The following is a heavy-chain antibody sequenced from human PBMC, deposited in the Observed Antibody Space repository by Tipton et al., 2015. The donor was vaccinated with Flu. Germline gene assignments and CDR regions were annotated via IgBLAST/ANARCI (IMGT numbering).Heavy chain of an antibody. J-gene: IGHJ6*02. CDR1: GFTFSSYG. D-gene: IGHD3-22*01. Sequence: SLRLSCAASGFTFSSYGMHWVRQAPGKGLEWVAVIWYDGSNKYYADSVKGRFTISRDNSKNTLFLQMDSLRAEDTAVYYCAREFYESARHYYYGMDVWGQGTTVTVSS. CDR2: IWYDGSNK. CDR3: AREFYESARHYYYGMDV. V-gene: IGHV3-33*01.